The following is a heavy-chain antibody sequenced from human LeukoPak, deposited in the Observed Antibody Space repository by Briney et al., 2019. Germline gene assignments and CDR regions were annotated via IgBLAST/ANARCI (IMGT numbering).Heavy chain of an antibody. CDR2: IYESGTT. CDR3: PRDGRNSNHYYYYMDV. J-gene: IGHJ6*03. Sequence: SETLSLTCSVSGYSISSGYYWGWSRPPPGKGVEWIGSIYESGTTSYNPSLKRRVTISGDTSKNQISLKLSSVTAADTAVYYCPRDGRNSNHYYYYMDVWGKGTTVTVSS. D-gene: IGHD1-1*01. V-gene: IGHV4-38-2*02. CDR1: GYSISSGYY.